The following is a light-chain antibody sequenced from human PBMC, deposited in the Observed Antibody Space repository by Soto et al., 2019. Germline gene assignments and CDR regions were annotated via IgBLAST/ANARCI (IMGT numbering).Light chain of an antibody. Sequence: EIVLTQSPGTLSLSPGEGATLSCRASHSVSSTYLAWYQQKPGQAPRLLIYGASSRATGIPDRFSGSGSGTDFTLTISRPEPEDFAVYYCQQYGSSPPYTFGQGTKLEIK. CDR3: QQYGSSPPYT. J-gene: IGKJ2*01. V-gene: IGKV3-20*01. CDR1: HSVSSTY. CDR2: GAS.